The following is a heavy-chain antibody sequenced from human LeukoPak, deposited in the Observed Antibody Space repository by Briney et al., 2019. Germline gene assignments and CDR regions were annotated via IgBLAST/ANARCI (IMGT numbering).Heavy chain of an antibody. J-gene: IGHJ4*02. V-gene: IGHV4-59*01. CDR3: ARGTSSGWYGFDS. CDR1: GGSISSYY. D-gene: IGHD6-19*01. Sequence: SETLSLTCTVSGGSISSYYWSWIRQPPGKGLEWIGYIYYSATTNYNLSLKSRVTISVDTSKNQFSLKLSSVTAADTAVYYCARGTSSGWYGFDSWGQGTLVTVSS. CDR2: IYYSATT.